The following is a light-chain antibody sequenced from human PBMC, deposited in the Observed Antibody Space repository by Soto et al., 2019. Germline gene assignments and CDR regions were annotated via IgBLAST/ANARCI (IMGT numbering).Light chain of an antibody. Sequence: QSVLTQSPSASASLGASVKLTCTLSSGHSSYAIAWHQQQPEKGPRYLMKLNSDGSHSKGDGIPDRFSGSSSGAERYLTISSLQSEDEADYYCQTWGCGIHVFGGGTKLTVL. J-gene: IGLJ2*01. V-gene: IGLV4-69*01. CDR2: LNSDGSH. CDR1: SGHSSYA. CDR3: QTWGCGIHV.